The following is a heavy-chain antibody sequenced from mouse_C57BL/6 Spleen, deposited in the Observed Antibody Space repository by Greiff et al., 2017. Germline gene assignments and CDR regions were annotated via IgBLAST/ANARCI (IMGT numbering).Heavy chain of an antibody. CDR3: ARRRGSSYVDYAMDY. CDR2: ICTGGGT. Sequence: QVQLKESGPGLVAPSQSLSITCTVSGFSLTSYAISWVRQPPGKGLEWLGVICTGGGTNYNSARKTRLSISKDKSKSQVFLKKNSLQTGDTARYYCARRRGSSYVDYAMDYWGQGTSVTVSS. J-gene: IGHJ4*01. CDR1: GFSLTSYA. D-gene: IGHD1-1*01. V-gene: IGHV2-9-1*01.